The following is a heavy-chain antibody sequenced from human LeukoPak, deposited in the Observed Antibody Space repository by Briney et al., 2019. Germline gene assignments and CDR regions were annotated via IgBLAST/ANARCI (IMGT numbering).Heavy chain of an antibody. CDR2: ISGSGGST. V-gene: IGHV3-23*01. D-gene: IGHD6-13*01. CDR1: GFTFSSYA. Sequence: PGVSLRLSCAASGFTFSSYAMSWVRQAPGKGLEWVSAISGSGGSTYYADSVKGRFTISRDNSKNTLYLQMNSLRAEDTAVYYCAKDLPSPSIAAAAYYYYYYMDVWGKGTTVTVSS. J-gene: IGHJ6*03. CDR3: AKDLPSPSIAAAAYYYYYYMDV.